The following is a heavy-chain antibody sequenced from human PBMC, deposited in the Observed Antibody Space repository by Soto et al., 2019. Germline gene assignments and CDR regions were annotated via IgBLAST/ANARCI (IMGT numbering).Heavy chain of an antibody. D-gene: IGHD1-7*01. CDR2: ISSNGGTT. CDR1: GFTFSSYD. V-gene: IGHV3-64*01. Sequence: EVQLAESGGGMVQPGGSLRLSCVASGFTFSSYDMHWVRQAPGKGLEYVSSISSNGGTTYYGISVKGRFTISRDNYKNTLYLQMGSLRDEDMAVYYCVRRGSGNYDYWGQGTLVTVSS. CDR3: VRRGSGNYDY. J-gene: IGHJ4*02.